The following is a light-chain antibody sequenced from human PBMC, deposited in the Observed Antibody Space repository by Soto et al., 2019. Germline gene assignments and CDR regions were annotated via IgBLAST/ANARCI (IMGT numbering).Light chain of an antibody. J-gene: IGKJ1*01. CDR2: DAS. Sequence: QLTQYPSNLAASGGDGVTSACRASKSISSWLAWYQQKPGKAPKLLIYDASSLESGVPSRFSGSGSGTELTLTISSLEPDHFAIYYCQQHSTYSSTFGQGTKVDI. CDR1: KSISSW. CDR3: QQHSTYSST. V-gene: IGKV1-5*01.